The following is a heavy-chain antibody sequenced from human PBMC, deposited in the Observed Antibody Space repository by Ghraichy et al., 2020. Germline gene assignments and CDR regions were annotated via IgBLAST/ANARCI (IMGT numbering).Heavy chain of an antibody. J-gene: IGHJ4*02. V-gene: IGHV3-30*04. CDR2: ISYDGSNK. CDR3: ARGDKRLYGSGSYADY. Sequence: GGSLRLSCAASGFTFSSYAMHWVRQAPGKGLEWVAVISYDGSNKYYADSVKGRFTISRDNSKNTLYLQMNSLRAEDTAVYYCARGDKRLYGSGSYADYWGQGTLVTVSS. D-gene: IGHD3-10*01. CDR1: GFTFSSYA.